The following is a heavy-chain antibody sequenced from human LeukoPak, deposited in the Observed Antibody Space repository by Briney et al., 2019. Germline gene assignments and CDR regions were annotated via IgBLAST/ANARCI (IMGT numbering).Heavy chain of an antibody. V-gene: IGHV4-39*07. CDR3: ARDVVVIGVDYFDY. D-gene: IGHD2-21*01. CDR1: GFTFRSYS. J-gene: IGHJ4*02. CDR2: IYYSGST. Sequence: PGGSLRLSCAASGFTFRSYSMNWVRQAPGKGLEWIGSIYYSGSTYYNPSLKSRVTISVDTSKNQFSLKLSSVTAADTAVYYCARDVVVIGVDYFDYWGQGTLVTVSS.